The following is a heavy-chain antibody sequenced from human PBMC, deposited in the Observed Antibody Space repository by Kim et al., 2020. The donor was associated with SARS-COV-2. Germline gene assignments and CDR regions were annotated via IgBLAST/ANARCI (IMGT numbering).Heavy chain of an antibody. V-gene: IGHV4-39*07. D-gene: IGHD6-13*01. Sequence: SETLSLTCTVSGGSISSSSYYWGWIRQPPGKGLEWIGSIYYSGSTYYNPSLKSRVTISVDTSKNQFSLKLSSVTAADTAVYYCARDGQQLGPGVYFDYWGQGTLVTVSS. J-gene: IGHJ4*02. CDR1: GGSISSSSYY. CDR3: ARDGQQLGPGVYFDY. CDR2: IYYSGST.